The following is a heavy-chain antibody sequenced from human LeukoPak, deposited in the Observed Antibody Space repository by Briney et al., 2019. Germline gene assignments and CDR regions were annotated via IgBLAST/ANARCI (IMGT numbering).Heavy chain of an antibody. Sequence: SGGSLRLSCAASGFTFSSYGMHWVRQAPGKGLEWVAVISYDGSNKYYADSVKGRFTISRDNAKNSLYLQMNSLRAEDTAVYYCTREIGYSYSKTDFGYWGQGTLVTVSS. V-gene: IGHV3-30*03. D-gene: IGHD5-18*01. CDR2: ISYDGSNK. CDR3: TREIGYSYSKTDFGY. CDR1: GFTFSSYG. J-gene: IGHJ4*02.